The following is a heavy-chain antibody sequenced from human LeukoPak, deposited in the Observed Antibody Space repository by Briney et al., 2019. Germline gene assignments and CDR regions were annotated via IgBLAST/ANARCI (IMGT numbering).Heavy chain of an antibody. CDR2: LSSSGVST. CDR1: GFTFSTGA. CDR3: AKGRSGIYSDFDY. D-gene: IGHD3-3*01. J-gene: IGHJ4*02. V-gene: IGHV3-23*01. Sequence: GGSLRLSCAASGFTFSTGAMTWVRQAPGKGLEWVSTLSSSGVSTYYADSVKGRFTISRDDSESTLYLQMNSLRAEDTALYYCAKGRSGIYSDFDYWGQGTLVTVSS.